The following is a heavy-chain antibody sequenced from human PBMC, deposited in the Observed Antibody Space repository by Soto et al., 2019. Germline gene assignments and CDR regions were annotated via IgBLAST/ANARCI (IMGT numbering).Heavy chain of an antibody. CDR2: ISVSGANT. CDR3: AKEGYDSGWYWDS. V-gene: IGHV3-23*01. D-gene: IGHD6-19*01. Sequence: GGSLRLSCVASGFKFSSYALTWVRQAPGKGLEWVSVISVSGANTYYADSVKGRFTISRDNSKNTLYLQMNSLRAEDTAIYYCAKEGYDSGWYWDSWGQGALVTVSS. J-gene: IGHJ4*02. CDR1: GFKFSSYA.